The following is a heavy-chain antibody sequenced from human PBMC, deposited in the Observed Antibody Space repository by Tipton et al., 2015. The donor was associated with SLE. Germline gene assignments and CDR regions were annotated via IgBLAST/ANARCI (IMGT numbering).Heavy chain of an antibody. Sequence: SLRLSCAASGFTFSSYWMHWVRQAPGKGLVWVSTISGSGGNTYFADSVKGRFTISRDNAKNTLFLQMNSLRAEDTAVYYCARERSDFHFWRGSPTFDPRGQGTLVTVSS. CDR2: ISGSGGNT. CDR3: ARERSDFHFWRGSPTFDP. V-gene: IGHV3-74*01. CDR1: GFTFSSYW. J-gene: IGHJ5*02. D-gene: IGHD3-3*01.